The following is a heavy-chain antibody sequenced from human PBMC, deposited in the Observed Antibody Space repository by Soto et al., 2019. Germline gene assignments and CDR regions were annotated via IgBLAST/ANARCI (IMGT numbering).Heavy chain of an antibody. J-gene: IGHJ4*02. CDR3: TTDRPLYCSSTSCLIDY. D-gene: IGHD2-2*01. CDR2: IKSKTDGGTT. CDR1: GFTFSNAW. V-gene: IGHV3-15*01. Sequence: GSLRLSCAASGFTFSNAWMSWVRQAPGKGLEWVGRIKSKTDGGTTDYAAPVKGRFTISRDDSKNTLYLQMNSLKTEDTAVYYCTTDRPLYCSSTSCLIDYWGQGTLVTVSS.